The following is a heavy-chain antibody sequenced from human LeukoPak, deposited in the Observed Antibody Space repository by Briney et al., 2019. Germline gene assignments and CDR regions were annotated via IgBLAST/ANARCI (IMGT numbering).Heavy chain of an antibody. Sequence: GGSLRLSCAASGFTFSSYWMSWVRQAPGKGLEWVAVISYDGSNKYYADSVKGRFTISRDNSKNTLYLQMNSLRAEDTAVYYCAREAAPYYFDYWGQGTLVTVSS. J-gene: IGHJ4*02. CDR3: AREAAPYYFDY. CDR2: ISYDGSNK. CDR1: GFTFSSYW. D-gene: IGHD6-6*01. V-gene: IGHV3-30-3*01.